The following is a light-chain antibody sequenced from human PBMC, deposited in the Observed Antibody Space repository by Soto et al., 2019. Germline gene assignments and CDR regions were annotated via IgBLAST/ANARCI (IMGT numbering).Light chain of an antibody. V-gene: IGLV1-44*01. Sequence: QAVVTQPPSASGTPGQMVTISCSGSSSNIGSNTVNWYQQLPGTAPKLLIYSNNQRPSGVPDRFSGSKSGTSASLAISGLQSEDEADYYCAAWDDSLNGPVFGGGTKVTVL. CDR2: SNN. CDR1: SSNIGSNT. CDR3: AAWDDSLNGPV. J-gene: IGLJ2*01.